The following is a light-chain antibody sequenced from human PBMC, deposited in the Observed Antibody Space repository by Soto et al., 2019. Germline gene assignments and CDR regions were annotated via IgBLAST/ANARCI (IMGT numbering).Light chain of an antibody. Sequence: QSALTQPASVSGSPGQSITISCTGTTNDVGAYDYVSWYQHHPGKAPRLMIFDVSDRASGVSNRFSGSKSGNTASLTISGLQAEDEADYYCTSYTTGDTLAFGGGTKLTVL. CDR3: TSYTTGDTLA. V-gene: IGLV2-14*03. CDR1: TNDVGAYDY. CDR2: DVS. J-gene: IGLJ2*01.